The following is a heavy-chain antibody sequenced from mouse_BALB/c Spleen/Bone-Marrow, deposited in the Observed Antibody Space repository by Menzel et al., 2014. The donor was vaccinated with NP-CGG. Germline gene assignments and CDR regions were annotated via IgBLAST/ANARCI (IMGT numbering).Heavy chain of an antibody. D-gene: IGHD1-2*01. V-gene: IGHV1-63*01. J-gene: IGHJ4*01. Sequence: LVESGAELVRPGTSVRISCKASGYAFTNYWLDWVKQRPGHGLEWIGDIYPGSGNTYFNEKFKGKATLTADKSSSTAYMQLSGLTSEDSAVYFCARPQFISGRYYAMDYWGQGTSVTVSS. CDR2: IYPGSGNT. CDR3: ARPQFISGRYYAMDY. CDR1: GYAFTNYW.